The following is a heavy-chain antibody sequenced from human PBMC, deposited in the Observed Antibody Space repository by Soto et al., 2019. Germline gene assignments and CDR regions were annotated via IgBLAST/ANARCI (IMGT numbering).Heavy chain of an antibody. CDR3: ERDPPLYFTSAPEGAGL. Sequence: QVQLVQSGTEVKKPGASVKVSCKASGYTFTDSHIHWVRQASGQGLEWLGWINPKTGDTNDPQKFQGRITMTKDTSMSTAYMELTNLTSDNTAVYECERDPPLYFTSAPEGAGLWCKGTLVTVSS. CDR1: GYTFTDSH. J-gene: IGHJ4*02. CDR2: INPKTGDT. V-gene: IGHV1-2*02. D-gene: IGHD2-21*01.